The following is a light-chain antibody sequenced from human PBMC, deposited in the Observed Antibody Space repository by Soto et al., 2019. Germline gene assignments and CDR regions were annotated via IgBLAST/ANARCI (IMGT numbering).Light chain of an antibody. J-gene: IGKJ4*01. CDR1: QSITSF. V-gene: IGKV3-11*01. Sequence: EIVLSHSPATLSFSPWERDTMXLRPIQSITSFLAWYQQKPGQAPRLLIYDTSKRATGIPARFSGSGSATDFTLAISSLEPEDFGVYYCQQRSNWPPRFTFGGGTKVDIK. CDR2: DTS. CDR3: QQRSNWPPRFT.